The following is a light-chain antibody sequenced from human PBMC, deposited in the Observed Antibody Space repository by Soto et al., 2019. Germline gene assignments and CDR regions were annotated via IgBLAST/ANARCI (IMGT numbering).Light chain of an antibody. CDR3: HQRYNWPRVT. Sequence: IVLTQSPGTLSLSSGEKATLSCRAIQSVSSSYLAWYQQKPGQPPRLLIYAVSNRATGIPARFSGSGSGTDFTLTITSLEPEDFAVYFCHQRYNWPRVTFGQGTRLEIK. CDR2: AVS. V-gene: IGKV3D-20*02. CDR1: QSVSSSY. J-gene: IGKJ5*01.